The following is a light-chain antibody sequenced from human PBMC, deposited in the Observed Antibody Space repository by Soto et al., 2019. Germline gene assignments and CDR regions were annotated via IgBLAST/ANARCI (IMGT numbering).Light chain of an antibody. CDR2: AAS. V-gene: IGKV3-15*01. CDR3: QQYNSWHLT. J-gene: IGKJ4*01. Sequence: EIMITQSPSTLSVSPGERATLSCRASQSVSGNLAWYQQKPGQAPRLLIYAASTRATGIPARFSGSGSGTEFTLTISSLQSEDVATYYCQQYNSWHLTFGGGTKVDIK. CDR1: QSVSGN.